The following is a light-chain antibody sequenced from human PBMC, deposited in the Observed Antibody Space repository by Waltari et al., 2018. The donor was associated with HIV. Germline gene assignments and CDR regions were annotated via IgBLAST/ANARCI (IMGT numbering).Light chain of an antibody. V-gene: IGKV3-11*01. CDR2: DAS. CDR3: QQRSSWPLT. J-gene: IGKJ4*01. Sequence: EIALTQSPATLSLSPGERATLSCGASQSVGSLIAWYQQKPGQAPRLLIYDASNRATGIPARFSGSGSGTDFTLTISSLEPEDFAVYYCQQRSSWPLTFGGGTKVEIK. CDR1: QSVGSL.